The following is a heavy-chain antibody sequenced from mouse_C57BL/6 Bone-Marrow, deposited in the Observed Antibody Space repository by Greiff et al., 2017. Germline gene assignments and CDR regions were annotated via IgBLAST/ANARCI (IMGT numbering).Heavy chain of an antibody. CDR2: IDPSDSYT. D-gene: IGHD1-1*02. CDR3: ARNYPAWFAY. J-gene: IGHJ3*01. CDR1: GYTFTSYW. V-gene: IGHV1-69*02. Sequence: QVQLQQPGTELVKPGASVKLSCKASGYTFTSYWMHWVKQRPGQGLEWIGEIDPSDSYTNYNQKFKGKATLTVDTSSSTAYMQLSSLTSEDSAVYYCARNYPAWFAYWGQGTLVTVSA.